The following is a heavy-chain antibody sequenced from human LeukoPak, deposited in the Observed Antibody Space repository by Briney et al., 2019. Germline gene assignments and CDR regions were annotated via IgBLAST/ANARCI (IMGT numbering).Heavy chain of an antibody. CDR3: AGVISGYPPFMDV. V-gene: IGHV4-59*01. CDR2: IYYSGST. CDR1: GGSISSYY. D-gene: IGHD3-22*01. Sequence: SETLSLTCTVSGGSISSYYWSWIRQPPGKGLEWIGYIYYSGSTNYNPSLKSRVTVSVDTSKNQFSLKLSSVTAADTAVYYCAGVISGYPPFMDVWGQGTTVTVSS. J-gene: IGHJ6*02.